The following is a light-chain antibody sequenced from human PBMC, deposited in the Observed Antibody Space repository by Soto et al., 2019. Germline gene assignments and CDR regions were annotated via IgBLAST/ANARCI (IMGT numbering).Light chain of an antibody. CDR1: QSVPVNY. CDR2: GAS. V-gene: IGKV3-20*01. CDR3: HQYTSPPWT. J-gene: IGKJ1*01. Sequence: EIVLTQSPGTLSLSPGERATLSCRASQSVPVNYLAWFQQKPGQAPRLLIYGASSRAPAIPDMFSGSGSGTDFTLTISRLEPEDFAVYYCHQYTSPPWTLGQGTRVETK.